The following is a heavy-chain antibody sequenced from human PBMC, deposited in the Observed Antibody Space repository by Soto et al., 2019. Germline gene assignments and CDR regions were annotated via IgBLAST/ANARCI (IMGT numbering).Heavy chain of an antibody. V-gene: IGHV3-23*01. CDR2: ISGSGGST. CDR3: AKLQAYSYGPGAYFDY. D-gene: IGHD5-18*01. J-gene: IGHJ4*02. Sequence: GWSPILSCAHSGFTFSSYAMSWVRQATGKGLEWVSAISGSGGSTDYVDSVKGRFTISRDNSKNTLYLQMNSLRAEDTAVYYCAKLQAYSYGPGAYFDYWGQGSLVTVS. CDR1: GFTFSSYA.